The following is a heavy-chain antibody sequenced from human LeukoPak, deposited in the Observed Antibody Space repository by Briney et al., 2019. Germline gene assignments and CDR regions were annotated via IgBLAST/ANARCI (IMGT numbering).Heavy chain of an antibody. D-gene: IGHD2-2*01. Sequence: SETLSLTCTVSGGSISSYYWSWIRQPPGKGLEWIGYIYTSGSTNYNPSLKSRVTISVDTSKNQCSLKLSSVTAADTAVYYCARGRDYCSSTSCYYNWFDPWGQGTLVTVSS. CDR3: ARGRDYCSSTSCYYNWFDP. J-gene: IGHJ5*02. V-gene: IGHV4-4*09. CDR1: GGSISSYY. CDR2: IYTSGST.